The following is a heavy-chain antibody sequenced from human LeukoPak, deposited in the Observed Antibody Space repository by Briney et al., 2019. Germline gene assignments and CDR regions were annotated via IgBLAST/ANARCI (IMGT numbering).Heavy chain of an antibody. CDR1: GITFSSYG. Sequence: GGSLRLSCAASGITFSSYGMHWVRQAPGKGLEWVAVISYDGGNKYYADSVKGRFTISRDNSKNTLYLQMNSLRAEDTAVYYCASGIRTIMVRGGTKYYFDYWGQGTLVTVSS. D-gene: IGHD3-10*01. V-gene: IGHV3-30*19. CDR2: ISYDGGNK. CDR3: ASGIRTIMVRGGTKYYFDY. J-gene: IGHJ4*02.